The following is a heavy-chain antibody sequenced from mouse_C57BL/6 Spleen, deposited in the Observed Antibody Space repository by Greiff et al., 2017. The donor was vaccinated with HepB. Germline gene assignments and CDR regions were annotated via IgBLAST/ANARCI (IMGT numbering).Heavy chain of an antibody. CDR3: ARQAYSKGYFDV. CDR2: ISNLAYSI. J-gene: IGHJ1*03. D-gene: IGHD2-5*01. Sequence: EVKLMESGGGLVQPGGSLKLSCAASGFTFSDYGMAWVRQAPRKGPEWVAFISNLAYSIYYADTVTGRFTISRENAKNTLYLEMSSLRSEDTAMYYCARQAYSKGYFDVWGTGTTVTVSS. CDR1: GFTFSDYG. V-gene: IGHV5-15*01.